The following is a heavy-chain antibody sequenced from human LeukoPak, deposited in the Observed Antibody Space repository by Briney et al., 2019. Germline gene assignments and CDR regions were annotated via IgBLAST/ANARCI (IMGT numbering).Heavy chain of an antibody. CDR2: MNPNSGNT. D-gene: IGHD1-1*01. V-gene: IGHV1-8*01. CDR1: GYTFTSYD. J-gene: IGHJ5*02. CDR3: ARRTINRGWFDP. Sequence: GASVKVSCKASGYTFTSYDINWVRQATGQGLEWTGWMNPNSGNTGYAQKFQGRVTMTRNTSISTAYMELSSLRSEDTAVYYCARRTINRGWFDPWGQGTLVTVSS.